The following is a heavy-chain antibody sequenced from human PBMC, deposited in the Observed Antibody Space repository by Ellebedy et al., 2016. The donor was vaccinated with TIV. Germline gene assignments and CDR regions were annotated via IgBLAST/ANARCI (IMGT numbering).Heavy chain of an antibody. J-gene: IGHJ4*02. CDR1: GFTFSSYA. CDR2: ISYDGSNK. V-gene: IGHV3-30-3*01. Sequence: PGGSLTLSCAVSGFTFSSYAMHWVRQAPGKGLEWVAVISYDGSNKYYADSVKGRLTITRDNSKNTLYLQMNSLRAEDTAVYYCARETVQLHFRYFDYWGQGTLVTVSS. D-gene: IGHD1-26*01. CDR3: ARETVQLHFRYFDY.